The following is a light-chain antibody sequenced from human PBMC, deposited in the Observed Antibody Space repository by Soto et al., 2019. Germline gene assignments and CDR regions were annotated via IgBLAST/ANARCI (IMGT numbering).Light chain of an antibody. CDR1: QSVSSN. CDR2: GPS. J-gene: IGKJ1*01. Sequence: EIVMTHSPATLSVSPCERATLSFSASQSVSSNLAWYQQKPGQAPRLLIYGPSSRATGIPDRFSGSGSGTDFTLTISRLEPEDFAVYYCQHSGTSPWTFGQGTKVDIK. CDR3: QHSGTSPWT. V-gene: IGKV3-20*01.